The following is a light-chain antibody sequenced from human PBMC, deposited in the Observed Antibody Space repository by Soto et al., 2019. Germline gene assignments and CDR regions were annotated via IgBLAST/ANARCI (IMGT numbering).Light chain of an antibody. CDR3: QQYGRSPRVT. CDR2: GAS. V-gene: IGKV3-20*01. Sequence: EIVLTQSPGTLSLSPGERATLSCRASQSVSSSYLAWYQQKPGQAPRLLIYGASSRATGIPDRFSGSGSGPDLTLTISRLEPEDFAVYSCQQYGRSPRVTFGGGTKVEIK. CDR1: QSVSSSY. J-gene: IGKJ4*01.